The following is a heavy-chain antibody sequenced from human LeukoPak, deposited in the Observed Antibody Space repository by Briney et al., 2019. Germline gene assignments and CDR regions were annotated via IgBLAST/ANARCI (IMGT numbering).Heavy chain of an antibody. J-gene: IGHJ4*02. CDR3: ARTANFAAGYYIDY. D-gene: IGHD6-13*01. CDR2: ISGSSRHK. Sequence: GGSLRLSCAASGFTFSSYTMNWVRQAPGKGLEWVSSISGSSRHKYYADSVKGRFTISRDNAKNSLYLQMNSLRAEDSAVYYCARTANFAAGYYIDYWGQGTLVTVSS. CDR1: GFTFSSYT. V-gene: IGHV3-21*01.